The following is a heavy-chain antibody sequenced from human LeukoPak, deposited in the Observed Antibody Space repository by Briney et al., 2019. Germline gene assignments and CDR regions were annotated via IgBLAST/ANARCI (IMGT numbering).Heavy chain of an antibody. V-gene: IGHV3-74*01. CDR2: ISSDGSIT. J-gene: IGHJ4*02. CDR3: ARHLNYYLDY. CDR1: GFTFSSYS. D-gene: IGHD3-10*01. Sequence: GVSLRLSCAASGFTFSSYSMNWVRQAPGKGLVWVSRISSDGSITSYADSVKGRFTISRDNAKNTLYLQMNSLRAEDTAVYYCARHLNYYLDYWGQGTLVTVSS.